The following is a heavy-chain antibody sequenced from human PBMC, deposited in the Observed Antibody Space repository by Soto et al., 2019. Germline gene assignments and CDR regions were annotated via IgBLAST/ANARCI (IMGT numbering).Heavy chain of an antibody. D-gene: IGHD3-22*01. CDR1: GYSFTSYW. CDR2: IYPGDSDT. CDR3: ARWSGAYLNYYDIRGKGYYGMDV. J-gene: IGHJ6*02. V-gene: IGHV5-51*01. Sequence: PGESLKISCKGSGYSFTSYWIGWVRQMPGKGLEWMGIIYPGDSDTRYSPSFQGQVTISADKSISTAYLQWSSLKASDTAMYYCARWSGAYLNYYDIRGKGYYGMDVWGQGTTLTVYS.